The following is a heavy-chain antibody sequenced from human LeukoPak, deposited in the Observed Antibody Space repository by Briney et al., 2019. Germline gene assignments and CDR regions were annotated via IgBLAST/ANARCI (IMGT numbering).Heavy chain of an antibody. CDR1: GGSISSGEYY. J-gene: IGHJ4*02. D-gene: IGHD5-18*01. CDR2: FSYTGST. CDR3: ARALNENSYAFDS. Sequence: SETLSLTCTVSGGSISSGEYYWSWIRQPPGKGLEWIGYFSYTGSTYYNPSLKSRVSISVDTSKNQFSLKLMSVAAVDTAVYHCARALNENSYAFDSWGQGTLVTVSS. V-gene: IGHV4-30-4*01.